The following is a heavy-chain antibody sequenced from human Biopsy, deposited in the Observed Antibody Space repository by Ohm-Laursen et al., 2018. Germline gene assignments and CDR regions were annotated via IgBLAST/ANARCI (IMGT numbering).Heavy chain of an antibody. CDR2: IDPKSGGT. D-gene: IGHD3-3*01. J-gene: IGHJ5*01. V-gene: IGHV1-2*02. Sequence: ASVKVSCKASAYSFGDHRIHWVRQAPGQGLEWMGWIDPKSGGTNYAQKFQGRVTMTRDTSTSTTYMELRRPTSDDTAVFYCARELGDFWGGRQFDFWGQGTLVTVSS. CDR3: ARELGDFWGGRQFDF. CDR1: AYSFGDHR.